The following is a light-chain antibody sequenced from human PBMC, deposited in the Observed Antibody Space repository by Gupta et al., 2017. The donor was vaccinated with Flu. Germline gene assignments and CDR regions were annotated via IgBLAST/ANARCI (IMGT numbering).Light chain of an antibody. CDR1: QSVSSSY. J-gene: IGKJ5*01. V-gene: IGKV3-20*01. CDR2: GAS. Sequence: EMGLPRSQGTLLLPPGERATLSCRASQSVSSSYLAWYQQKPGQAPRLLIYGASSRATGIPDRFSGSGSGTDFTLTISRLEPEDFAVYYCQQYGSSLITFGQGTRLEIK. CDR3: QQYGSSLIT.